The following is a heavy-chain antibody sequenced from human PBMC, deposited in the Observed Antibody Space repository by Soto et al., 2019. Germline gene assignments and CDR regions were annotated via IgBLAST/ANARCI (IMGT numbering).Heavy chain of an antibody. D-gene: IGHD3-10*01. V-gene: IGHV4-31*02. CDR2: IYYSGST. CDR1: GGSISSGGYY. CDR3: ARVLLWFGELPYGMDV. Sequence: PSETLSLTXTVSGGSISSGGYYWSWIRQHPGKGLEWIGYIYYSGSTYYNPSLKSRVTISVDTSKNQFSLKLSSVTAADTAVYYCARVLLWFGELPYGMDVWGQGTTVTVSS. J-gene: IGHJ6*02.